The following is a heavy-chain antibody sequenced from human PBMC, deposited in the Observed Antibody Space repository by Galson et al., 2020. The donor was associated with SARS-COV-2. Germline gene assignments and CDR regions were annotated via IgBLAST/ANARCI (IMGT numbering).Heavy chain of an antibody. J-gene: IGHJ5*02. CDR3: ARPVGAAAPGWFDP. D-gene: IGHD2-15*01. Sequence: SETLSLTCTVSGGSISSYYWSWIRQPPGKGLEWIGYIYYSGSTNYNPSLKSRVTISVDTSKNQFSLKLSSVTAADTAVYYCARPVGAAAPGWFDPWGQGTLVTVSS. V-gene: IGHV4-59*08. CDR1: GGSISSYY. CDR2: IYYSGST.